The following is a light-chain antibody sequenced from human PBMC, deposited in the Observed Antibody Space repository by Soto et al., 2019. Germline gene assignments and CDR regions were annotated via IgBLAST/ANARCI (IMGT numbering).Light chain of an antibody. V-gene: IGLV2-11*01. CDR1: SSDVGVYNY. Sequence: ALTQPRSVSGSPGQSVTISCTGTSSDVGVYNYVSWYQQYPGKAPKIMIYDVSKRPSGVPDRFSGSKSDNTASLTISGLQAEDEADYYCCSYAGSYTFVFGIGTKVTVL. CDR3: CSYAGSYTFV. J-gene: IGLJ1*01. CDR2: DVS.